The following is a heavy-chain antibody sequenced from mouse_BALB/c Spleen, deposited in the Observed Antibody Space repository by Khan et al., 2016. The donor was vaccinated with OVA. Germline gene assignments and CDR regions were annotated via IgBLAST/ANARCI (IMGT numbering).Heavy chain of an antibody. D-gene: IGHD1-1*02. CDR3: TRRGLFGIFVY. V-gene: IGHV1-7*01. J-gene: IGHJ3*01. CDR2: INPSTGYT. CDR1: GYTFTSYW. Sequence: QVQLKESGAELANPGASVKMSCKASGYTFTSYWIHWVKQRPGQGLEWIGYINPSTGYTEYNQKFKDKATLTTDKSSSTAYMQLSSLTSEDSAVHYCTRRGLFGIFVYWGQGTLVTVSA.